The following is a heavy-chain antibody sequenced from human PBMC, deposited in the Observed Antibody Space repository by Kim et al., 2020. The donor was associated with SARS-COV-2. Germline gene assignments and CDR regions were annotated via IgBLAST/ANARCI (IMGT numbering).Heavy chain of an antibody. CDR2: ISYDGSNK. J-gene: IGHJ6*02. CDR1: GFSFRSYG. Sequence: GGSLRLSCAASGFSFRSYGMHWVRQAPGKGLEWVAVISYDGSNKNYADSVKGRFTISRDNSKNTLYLQMNSLRAEDTAVYYCAKERNTGYSSGWTYYYFVMDVWGRGTTVTVSS. CDR3: AKERNTGYSSGWTYYYFVMDV. V-gene: IGHV3-30*18. D-gene: IGHD6-19*01.